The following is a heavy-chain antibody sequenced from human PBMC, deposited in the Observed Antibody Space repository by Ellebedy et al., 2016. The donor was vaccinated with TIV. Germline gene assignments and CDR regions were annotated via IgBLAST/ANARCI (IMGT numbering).Heavy chain of an antibody. CDR1: GYPFTNYY. Sequence: ASVKVSCKASGYPFTNYYFHWIRQAPGHGLEWMGVLDARAGSTTYAETLQGRISVTRDLSTRTVFMELSGLTSDDTAVYYCASVPSAGADFWGQGTLVSVSS. D-gene: IGHD4-17*01. V-gene: IGHV1-46*01. CDR3: ASVPSAGADF. J-gene: IGHJ4*02. CDR2: LDARAGST.